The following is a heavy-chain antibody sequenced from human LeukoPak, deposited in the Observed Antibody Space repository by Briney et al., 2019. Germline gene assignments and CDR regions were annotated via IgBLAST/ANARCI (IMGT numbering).Heavy chain of an antibody. Sequence: GGSLRLSCAASGFTFSSYEMNWVRQAPGKGLEWVSYISSSGSTIYYADSVKGRFTISRDNAKNSLYLQMNSLRAEDTAVYYCARVSMPFWIDYWGQGTLDTVSS. J-gene: IGHJ4*02. D-gene: IGHD2/OR15-2a*01. CDR1: GFTFSSYE. CDR2: ISSSGSTI. CDR3: ARVSMPFWIDY. V-gene: IGHV3-48*03.